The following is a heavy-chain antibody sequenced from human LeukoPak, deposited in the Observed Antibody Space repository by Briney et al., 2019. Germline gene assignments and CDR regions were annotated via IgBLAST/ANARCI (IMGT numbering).Heavy chain of an antibody. V-gene: IGHV1-8*01. CDR3: ARLSYSSSPGEVGY. CDR1: GYTFTSYD. J-gene: IGHJ4*02. CDR2: MNPNSGNT. D-gene: IGHD6-13*01. Sequence: ASVKVSCKASGYTFTSYDINWVRQATGQGLEWMGWMNPNSGNTGYAQKFQGRVTMTRDTSISTAYMELSSLRSEDTAVYYCARLSYSSSPGEVGYWGQGTLVTVSS.